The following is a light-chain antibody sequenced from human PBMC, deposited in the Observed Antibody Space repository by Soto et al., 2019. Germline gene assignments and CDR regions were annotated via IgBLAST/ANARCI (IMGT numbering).Light chain of an antibody. CDR1: QTINSF. CDR2: DAS. Sequence: DIQMTQSPSTLSASVGDRVTITCRASQTINSFLAWYQQTPGKAPKLLIYDASSLQSGVPSRFSGGGSGTEITLTISSLQPDDFATFHCQQYYRYPWTFGQGTKVDIK. CDR3: QQYYRYPWT. J-gene: IGKJ1*01. V-gene: IGKV1-5*01.